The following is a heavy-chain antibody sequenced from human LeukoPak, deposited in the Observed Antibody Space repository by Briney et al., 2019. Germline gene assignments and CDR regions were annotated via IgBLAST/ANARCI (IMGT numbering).Heavy chain of an antibody. CDR2: MNPNSGNT. CDR1: GYTFTSYD. CDR3: ARGTFTGDPTHWFDP. Sequence: ASVKVSCKASGYTFTSYDINWVRQDTGQGLEWMGWMNPNSGNTGYAQKFQGRVTMTRNTSISTAYMELSSLRSEDTAVYYCARGTFTGDPTHWFDPWGQGTPVTVSS. V-gene: IGHV1-8*01. D-gene: IGHD2-15*01. J-gene: IGHJ5*02.